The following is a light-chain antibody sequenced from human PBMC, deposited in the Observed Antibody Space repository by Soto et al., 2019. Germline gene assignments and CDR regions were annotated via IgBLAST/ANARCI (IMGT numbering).Light chain of an antibody. CDR2: AAS. CDR1: QSVSSN. Sequence: IVMTQSPATLSVSPGERATLSCRAGQSVSSNLAWYQQKPGQAPRLLIFAASTRATDIPARFSGSGSGTDFTLTISSLQSEDFAVYYCQKYKNWPYTFGQGTKLEIK. V-gene: IGKV3-15*01. CDR3: QKYKNWPYT. J-gene: IGKJ2*01.